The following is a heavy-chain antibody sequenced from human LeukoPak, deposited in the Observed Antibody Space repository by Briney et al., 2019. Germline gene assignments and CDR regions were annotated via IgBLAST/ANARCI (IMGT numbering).Heavy chain of an antibody. CDR2: ISAYNGNT. D-gene: IGHD2-2*01. CDR1: GYTFTSYG. CDR3: AREGWDCSSTGCYHPDSNYYYYYMDV. J-gene: IGHJ6*03. V-gene: IGHV1-18*01. Sequence: ASVTVSCKASGYTFTSYGISWVRQAPGQGLEWMGWISAYNGNTNYAQKLQGRVTMTTDTSTSTAYMELRSLRSDDTAVYYCAREGWDCSSTGCYHPDSNYYYYYMDVWGKGTTVTVSS.